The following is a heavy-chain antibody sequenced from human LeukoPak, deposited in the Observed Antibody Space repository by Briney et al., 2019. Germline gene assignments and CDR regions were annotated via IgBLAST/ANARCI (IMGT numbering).Heavy chain of an antibody. CDR2: IYSGGTT. J-gene: IGHJ4*02. Sequence: GGSLRLSSAASEFTASSSYMRWVPQAPGKGLEGVAVIYSGGTTYYADSVKGRFTISRDNSKNTLYLQMNSLRDEDTAVYYCARDSGYISDYWGQGTLVTVSS. V-gene: IGHV3-66*01. CDR3: ARDSGYISDY. CDR1: EFTASSSY. D-gene: IGHD5-12*01.